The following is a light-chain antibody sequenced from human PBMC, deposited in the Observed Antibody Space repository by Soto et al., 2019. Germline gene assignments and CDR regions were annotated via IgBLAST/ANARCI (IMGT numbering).Light chain of an antibody. CDR3: QQYNNWPWT. J-gene: IGKJ1*01. Sequence: TQSPGTLSLSPGQRPTLSYRASQSITSRLAWYQQKPGQAPRLLIYGASTRATGIPARFSGSGSGTDFTLTISSLQSEDFAVYYCQQYNNWPWTFGQGTKVDIK. CDR1: QSITSR. CDR2: GAS. V-gene: IGKV3-15*01.